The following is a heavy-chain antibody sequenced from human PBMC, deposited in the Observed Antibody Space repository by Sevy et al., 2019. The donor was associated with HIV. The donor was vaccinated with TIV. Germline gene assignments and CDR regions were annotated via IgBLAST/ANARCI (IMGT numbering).Heavy chain of an antibody. Sequence: GGSLRLSCAASGFTFSSYSMNWVRQAQGKGLEWVSSISSSSSYIYYADSVKGRFTISRDNAKNSLYLQMNSLRAEDTAVYYCARDSSPIAARPRLDIWGQGTMVTVSS. CDR1: GFTFSSYS. J-gene: IGHJ3*02. CDR3: ARDSSPIAARPRLDI. CDR2: ISSSSSYI. D-gene: IGHD6-6*01. V-gene: IGHV3-21*01.